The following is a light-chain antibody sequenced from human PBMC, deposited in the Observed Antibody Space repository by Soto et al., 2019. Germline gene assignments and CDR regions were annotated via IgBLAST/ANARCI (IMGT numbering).Light chain of an antibody. CDR3: QQYNNWPRT. Sequence: EIVMTQSPATLSVSPGERATLSCRASQSVSSNLAWYQQKPGQAPRLLIYDGSTRAAGVPARFSGSGSGTEFTLTINSLQSEDFAVYYCQQYNNWPRTFGQGTKVDIK. CDR1: QSVSSN. CDR2: DGS. V-gene: IGKV3-15*01. J-gene: IGKJ1*01.